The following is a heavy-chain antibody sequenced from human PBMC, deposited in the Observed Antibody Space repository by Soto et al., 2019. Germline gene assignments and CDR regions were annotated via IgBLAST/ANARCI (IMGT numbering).Heavy chain of an antibody. D-gene: IGHD2-2*01. CDR1: GGPISSDY. Sequence: QVQLQESGPGLVRPSEPLTLTCTVSGGPISSDYWSWIRQPPGKGLEWIGCVHDSGSTDYNPSLKSRVTISVDTSKNQFSLRLSYVTTADTAVYFCARSTSRTGNYYYYMDVWGRGTTVTVS. V-gene: IGHV4-59*01. J-gene: IGHJ6*03. CDR2: VHDSGST. CDR3: ARSTSRTGNYYYYMDV.